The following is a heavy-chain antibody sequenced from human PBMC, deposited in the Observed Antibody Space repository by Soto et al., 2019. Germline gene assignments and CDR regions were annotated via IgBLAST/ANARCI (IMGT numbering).Heavy chain of an antibody. J-gene: IGHJ5*02. Sequence: QVQLVQSGAEVKKPGASVKVSCKASGYTFTSYGISWVRQAPGQGLEWMGWISAYNGNTNYAQKLQGRVTMTTDTSTSTAYMELRRLRSDDTAVYYCARDVAYCGGDCYPNWFDPWGQGALVTVSS. CDR3: ARDVAYCGGDCYPNWFDP. D-gene: IGHD2-21*02. CDR1: GYTFTSYG. CDR2: ISAYNGNT. V-gene: IGHV1-18*01.